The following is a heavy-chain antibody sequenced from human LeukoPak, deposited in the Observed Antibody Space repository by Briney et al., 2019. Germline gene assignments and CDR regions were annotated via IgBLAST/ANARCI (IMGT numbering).Heavy chain of an antibody. CDR2: LNSDGSST. Sequence: GGSLRLSCAASGFAFSRYLMHWGRQAPGKGLVWVSRLNSDGSSTTYADSVKGRFTISRDNAKNSVYLQMNSLRGEDTAVYYCARVKTAMDIDYWGQGTLVTVSS. V-gene: IGHV3-74*01. D-gene: IGHD5-18*01. J-gene: IGHJ4*02. CDR1: GFAFSRYL. CDR3: ARVKTAMDIDY.